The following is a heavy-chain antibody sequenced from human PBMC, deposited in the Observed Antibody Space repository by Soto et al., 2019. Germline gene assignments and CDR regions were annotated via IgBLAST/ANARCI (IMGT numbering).Heavy chain of an antibody. J-gene: IGHJ4*02. D-gene: IGHD2-2*01. V-gene: IGHV4-39*01. CDR2: IYYSGNT. CDR3: ARHKDTSPSHLLPHX. Sequence: SETLSLTCTVSGGSISSSSYYWGWIRQPPGKGMELIGSIYYSGNTYYNPSLKSRVTISIDTSRNQFSLNLSSVTAADTAVYYCARHKDTSPSHLLPHXWGQGTLLTVSX. CDR1: GGSISSSSYY.